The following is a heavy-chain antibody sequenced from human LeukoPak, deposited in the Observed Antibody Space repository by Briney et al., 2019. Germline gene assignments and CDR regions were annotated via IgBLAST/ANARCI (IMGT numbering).Heavy chain of an antibody. D-gene: IGHD3-16*01. CDR3: ASYTDAFDI. CDR1: GYSISSGYY. CDR2: IYHSGST. J-gene: IGHJ3*02. V-gene: IGHV4-38-2*02. Sequence: SETLSLTCTVSGYSISSGYYWGWIRQPPGKGLEWIGSIYHSGSTYYNPSLKSRVTISVDTSKNQFSLKLSSVTAADTAAYYCASYTDAFDIWGQGTMVTVSS.